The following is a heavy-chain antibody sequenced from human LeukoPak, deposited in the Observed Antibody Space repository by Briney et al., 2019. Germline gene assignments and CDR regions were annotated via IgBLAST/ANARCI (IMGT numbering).Heavy chain of an antibody. V-gene: IGHV3-30*18. D-gene: IGHD2-2*02. CDR1: GFTFSSYG. Sequence: GGSLRLSCAASGFTFSSYGMHWVRQAPGKGLEWVAVISYDGSNKYYADSVKGRFTISRDNSKNTLYLQMDSLRAEDTAVYYCANDDCSSTSCYTHYYYYGMDVWGQGTTVTVSS. J-gene: IGHJ6*02. CDR3: ANDDCSSTSCYTHYYYYGMDV. CDR2: ISYDGSNK.